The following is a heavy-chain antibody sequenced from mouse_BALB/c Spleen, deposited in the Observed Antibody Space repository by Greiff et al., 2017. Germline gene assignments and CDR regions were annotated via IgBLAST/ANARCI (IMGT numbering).Heavy chain of an antibody. Sequence: VQLQQSGAELARPGASVKLSCKASGYTFTNYWMQWVKQRPGQGLEWIGAIYPGDGDTRYTQNFKGKATLTADKSSSPAYMQLSSLATEDAAVYYGARRGGYYDNFDDWGEGTLVTVSA. CDR2: IYPGDGDT. V-gene: IGHV1-87*01. CDR1: GYTFTNYW. CDR3: ARRGGYYDNFDD. J-gene: IGHJ3*01. D-gene: IGHD2-3*01.